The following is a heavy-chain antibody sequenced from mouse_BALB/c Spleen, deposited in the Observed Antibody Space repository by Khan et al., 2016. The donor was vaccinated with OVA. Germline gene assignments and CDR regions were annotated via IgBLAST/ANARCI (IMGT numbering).Heavy chain of an antibody. CDR1: GYTFINYW. D-gene: IGHD1-1*01. Sequence: QVQLQQSGAELAKPGASVKMSCKASGYTFINYWILWVKQRPGQGLVWIGYINPSTGYTEYNQNFKDKATLTADKSSSTAYMQLSSLTSEDSAVYYWARRGLRGDVDYWGQGTTLTVSS. CDR2: INPSTGYT. V-gene: IGHV1-7*01. CDR3: ARRGLRGDVDY. J-gene: IGHJ2*01.